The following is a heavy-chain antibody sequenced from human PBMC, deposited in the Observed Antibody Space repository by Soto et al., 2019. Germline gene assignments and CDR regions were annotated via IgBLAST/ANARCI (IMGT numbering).Heavy chain of an antibody. CDR2: VSPNGQGI. CDR3: TVIKRRDQYSTSGYRFDP. CDR1: GFTLGRYG. V-gene: IGHV3-23*01. Sequence: EVQLLESGGGLVQPGGSLRLSCAASGFTLGRYGMSWVRQAPGKGLEWVSAVSPNGQGIYYADSVRGRFTISRDDSKNTLYLQMNSLETEDTAIYYCTVIKRRDQYSTSGYRFDPWGPGTLVTVSS. D-gene: IGHD6-6*01. J-gene: IGHJ5*02.